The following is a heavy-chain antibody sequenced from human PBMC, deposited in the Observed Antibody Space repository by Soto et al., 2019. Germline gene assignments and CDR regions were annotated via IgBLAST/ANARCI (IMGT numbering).Heavy chain of an antibody. CDR2: INISNGNT. J-gene: IGHJ4*02. D-gene: IGHD4-17*01. CDR1: GYTFKSYQ. Sequence: GASVKFSCKASGYTFKSYQIYWVRQAPGQRLECMGWINISNGNTEYSQNFQGRVTMTRDTSASTAYMELSSLRSEDTAVYYCARDTDLTLVTTLDYWGQGTPVTVSS. V-gene: IGHV1-3*04. CDR3: ARDTDLTLVTTLDY.